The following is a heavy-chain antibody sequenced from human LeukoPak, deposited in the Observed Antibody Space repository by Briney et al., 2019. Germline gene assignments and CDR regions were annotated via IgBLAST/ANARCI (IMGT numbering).Heavy chain of an antibody. CDR3: ARDPLGGLFDY. Sequence: GGSLRLSCAASGFSVSTSYMNWVRQAPGKGLEWVSVIYSGGTSYYADSVKGRFTISRDSSKNTVYLQMNSLRVDDTAVYYCARDPLGGLFDYWGQGTLVTVSS. J-gene: IGHJ4*02. D-gene: IGHD3-16*01. CDR2: IYSGGTS. CDR1: GFSVSTSY. V-gene: IGHV3-66*01.